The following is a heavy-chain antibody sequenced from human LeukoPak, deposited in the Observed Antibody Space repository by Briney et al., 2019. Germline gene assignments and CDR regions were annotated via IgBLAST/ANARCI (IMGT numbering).Heavy chain of an antibody. Sequence: PSETLSLTCTVSGGSISSYYWSWIRQPAGKGLEWIGRIYTSGSTNYNPSLKSRVTMSVDTSKNQFSLKLSSVTAADTAVYYCARDRGAYYGSGSHANNWFDPWGQGTLVTVSS. CDR1: GGSISSYY. J-gene: IGHJ5*02. CDR2: IYTSGST. D-gene: IGHD3-10*01. CDR3: ARDRGAYYGSGSHANNWFDP. V-gene: IGHV4-4*07.